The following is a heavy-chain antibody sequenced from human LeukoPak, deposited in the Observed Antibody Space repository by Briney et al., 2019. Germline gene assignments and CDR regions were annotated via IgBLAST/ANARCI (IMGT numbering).Heavy chain of an antibody. D-gene: IGHD2-2*01. J-gene: IGHJ4*02. V-gene: IGHV1-69*06. CDR2: IIPIFGTA. CDR3: AKDLQLLPMAY. CDR1: GGTFSSYA. Sequence: ASVKVSCKASGGTFSSYAISWVRQAPGQGLEWMGGIIPIFGTANYAQKFQGRVTITADKSTSTAYMELSSLRSEDTAVYYCAKDLQLLPMAYWGQGTLVTVSS.